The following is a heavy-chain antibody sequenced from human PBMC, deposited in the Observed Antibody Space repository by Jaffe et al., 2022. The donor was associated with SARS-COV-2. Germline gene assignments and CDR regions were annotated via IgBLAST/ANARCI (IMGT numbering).Heavy chain of an antibody. CDR2: IYTSGST. CDR3: ARDPVPVYAIMGYYYGMDV. Sequence: QVQLQESGPGLVKPSQTLSLTCTVSGGSISSGSYYWSWIRQPAGKGLEWIGRIYTSGSTNYNPSLKSRVTISVDTSKNQFSLKLSSVTAADTAVYYCARDPVPVYAIMGYYYGMDVWGQGTTVTVSS. D-gene: IGHD2-8*01. V-gene: IGHV4-61*02. J-gene: IGHJ6*02. CDR1: GGSISSGSYY.